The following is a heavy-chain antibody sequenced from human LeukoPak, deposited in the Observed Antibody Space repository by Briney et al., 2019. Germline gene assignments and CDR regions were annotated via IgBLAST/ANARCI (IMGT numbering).Heavy chain of an antibody. V-gene: IGHV3-21*01. Sequence: GGSLRLSCAASGFTFSSYSMNWVRQAPGKGLEWVSSISSSSSYIYYADSVKGRFTISRDNAKNSLYLQMNSLRAEDTAVYYCARGRTSEPPFDYWGQRTLVTVSS. CDR3: ARGRTSEPPFDY. CDR2: ISSSSSYI. J-gene: IGHJ4*02. D-gene: IGHD1-14*01. CDR1: GFTFSSYS.